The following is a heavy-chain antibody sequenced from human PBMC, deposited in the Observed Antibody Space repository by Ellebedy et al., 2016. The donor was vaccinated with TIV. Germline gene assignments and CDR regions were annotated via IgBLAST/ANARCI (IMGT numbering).Heavy chain of an antibody. CDR2: IKQDGSEK. J-gene: IGHJ4*02. D-gene: IGHD6-6*01. V-gene: IGHV3-7*03. Sequence: PGGSLRLSCAASGFTFSTYWMSRVRQAPGKGLEWVANIKQDGSEKYYVDSVKGRFTISRDNAKNSLYLQLNSLRAEDTAVYYCARYHPLGFSSSHWGQGTLVTVSS. CDR1: GFTFSTYW. CDR3: ARYHPLGFSSSH.